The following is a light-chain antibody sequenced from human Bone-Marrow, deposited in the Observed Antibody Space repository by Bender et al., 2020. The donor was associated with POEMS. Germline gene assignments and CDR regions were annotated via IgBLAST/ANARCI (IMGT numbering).Light chain of an antibody. Sequence: SYVLTQPPSVSVAPGKTARITCGGNNIGRKSVHWYQQRPGQAPVLVIYDDSDRPSGIPERFSGSNSGDTATLTISRVEAGDEADYYCQVWDITTDHWVFGGGTKLTV. CDR2: DDS. J-gene: IGLJ3*02. CDR3: QVWDITTDHWV. CDR1: NIGRKS. V-gene: IGLV3-21*03.